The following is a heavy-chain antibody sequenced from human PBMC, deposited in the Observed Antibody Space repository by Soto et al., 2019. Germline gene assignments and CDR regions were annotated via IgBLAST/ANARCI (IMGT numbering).Heavy chain of an antibody. D-gene: IGHD2-15*01. CDR2: ISGSGGST. CDR1: GFTFSSYA. Sequence: GGSLRLSCAASGFTFSSYAMSWVRQAPGKGLEWVSAISGSGGSTYYADSGKGRFPISRDNSKNTLYLQMNGLRAEDTAVYYCAKVGYCSGGSCYAGLPSFESDRGWFDPWGQGTLVTVSS. CDR3: AKVGYCSGGSCYAGLPSFESDRGWFDP. J-gene: IGHJ5*02. V-gene: IGHV3-23*01.